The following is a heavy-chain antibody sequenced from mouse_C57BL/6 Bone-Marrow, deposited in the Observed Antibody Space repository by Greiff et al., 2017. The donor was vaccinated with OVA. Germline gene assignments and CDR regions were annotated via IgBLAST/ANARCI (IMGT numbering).Heavy chain of an antibody. V-gene: IGHV1-61*01. D-gene: IGHD1-1*01. Sequence: QVQLQQPGAELVRPGSSVKLSCKASGYTFTSYWMDWVKQRPGQGLEWIGNIYPSDSETHYNQKFKDKATLTVDKSSSTAYMQLSSLTSEDSAVYYCARGRGSTVVGQPLFDYWGQGTTLTVSS. CDR3: ARGRGSTVVGQPLFDY. CDR2: IYPSDSET. CDR1: GYTFTSYW. J-gene: IGHJ2*01.